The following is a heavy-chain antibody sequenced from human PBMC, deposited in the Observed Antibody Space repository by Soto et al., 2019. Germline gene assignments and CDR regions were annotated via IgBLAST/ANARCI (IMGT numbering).Heavy chain of an antibody. D-gene: IGHD3-9*01. V-gene: IGHV6-1*01. CDR2: TYYRSKWYN. Sequence: PSQTLSLTCAISGDSVSSNSAAWSWIRQSPSRGLEWLGRTYYRSKWYNDYAVSVKSRITINPDTSKNQFSLKLSSVTAADTAVYYCASAYDILTGYYKVSNWFDPWGQGTLVTVSS. CDR1: GDSVSSNSAA. J-gene: IGHJ5*02. CDR3: ASAYDILTGYYKVSNWFDP.